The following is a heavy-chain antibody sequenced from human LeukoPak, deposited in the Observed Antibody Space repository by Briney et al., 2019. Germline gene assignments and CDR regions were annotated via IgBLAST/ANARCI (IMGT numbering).Heavy chain of an antibody. CDR3: ARDHSMYYYDSSGRHEINWFDP. Sequence: ASVKVSCKASGYTFTSYYMHWVRQAPGQGLEWMGIINPSGGSTSYAQKFQGRVTMSVDTSKNQFSLKLSSVTAADTAVYYCARDHSMYYYDSSGRHEINWFDPWGQGTLVTVSS. D-gene: IGHD3-22*01. J-gene: IGHJ5*02. CDR2: INPSGGST. CDR1: GYTFTSYY. V-gene: IGHV1-46*01.